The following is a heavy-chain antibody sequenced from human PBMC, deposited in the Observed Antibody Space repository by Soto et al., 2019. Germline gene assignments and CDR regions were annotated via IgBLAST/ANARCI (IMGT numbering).Heavy chain of an antibody. D-gene: IGHD3-3*01. V-gene: IGHV1-69*13. CDR2: IIPIFGTG. CDR1: GGTFSSYA. Sequence: SVKVSCKASGGTFSSYAISWVRQAPGQGLEWMGGIIPIFGTGNYAQQFQGRVTITADESTSTAYMELSSLRSEDTAVYYCARESHYDFWSGPYYFDYWGQGTLVTVSS. J-gene: IGHJ4*02. CDR3: ARESHYDFWSGPYYFDY.